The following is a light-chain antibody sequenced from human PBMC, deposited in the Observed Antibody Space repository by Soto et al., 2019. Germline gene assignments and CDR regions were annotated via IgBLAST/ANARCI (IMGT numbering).Light chain of an antibody. J-gene: IGKJ4*01. CDR1: QSVLYSSNNKNY. CDR3: QQFHSYPLT. V-gene: IGKV4-1*01. CDR2: WAS. Sequence: DIVMTQSPESLAVSLGERATINCKSSQSVLYSSNNKNYLAWYQHKPGQPPKLLLYWASMRESGVPDRISGRGSGTDFTLTINRLQAEDVAVYYCQQFHSYPLTFGGGTKVEIK.